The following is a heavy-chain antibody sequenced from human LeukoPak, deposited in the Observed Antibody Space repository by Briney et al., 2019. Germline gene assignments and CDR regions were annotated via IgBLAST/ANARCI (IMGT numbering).Heavy chain of an antibody. V-gene: IGHV1-2*02. CDR2: INPNSGGT. D-gene: IGHD3-22*01. CDR1: GYTFTGYY. J-gene: IGHJ4*02. Sequence: ASVKVSCKASGYTFTGYYMHWVRQAPGQGLEWMGWINPNSGGTNYAQKFQGRVTMTRDTSISTAYVELSRLRSDDTAVYYCARIPNGYYDSSGYYPFYYWGQGTLVTVSS. CDR3: ARIPNGYYDSSGYYPFYY.